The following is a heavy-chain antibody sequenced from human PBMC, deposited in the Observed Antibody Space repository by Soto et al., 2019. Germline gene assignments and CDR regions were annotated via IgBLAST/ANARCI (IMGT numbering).Heavy chain of an antibody. CDR2: IIPIFGTA. D-gene: IGHD3-22*01. J-gene: IGHJ5*02. CDR1: GGTFSSYA. Sequence: QVQLVQSGAEVKKPGSSVKVSCKASGGTFSSYAITWVRQAPGQGLEWMGGIIPIFGTANYAPRFQGRVKSTADESTSTAYMELSSVRSEDTSVYYCARDRGPSSGYYPSWFDPWGQGTLVTVSS. CDR3: ARDRGPSSGYYPSWFDP. V-gene: IGHV1-69*12.